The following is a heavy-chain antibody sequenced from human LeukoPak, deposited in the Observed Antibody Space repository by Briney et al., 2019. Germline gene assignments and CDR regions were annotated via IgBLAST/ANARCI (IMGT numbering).Heavy chain of an antibody. CDR2: TRYDGNNK. V-gene: IGHV3-30*02. CDR1: GFTFSSHG. J-gene: IGHJ6*03. Sequence: GGSLRLSCATSGFTFSSHGMHWVRQAPGKGLEWVAFTRYDGNNKYYADSVKGRFTISRDNSKNTLYLQMNSLRAEDTAMYYCTKDHSGYCSTTSSLCYMDVWGKGTSVTVSS. D-gene: IGHD2-2*01. CDR3: TKDHSGYCSTTSSLCYMDV.